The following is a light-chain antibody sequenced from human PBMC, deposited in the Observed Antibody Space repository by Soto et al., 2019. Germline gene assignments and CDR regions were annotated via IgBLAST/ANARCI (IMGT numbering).Light chain of an antibody. CDR3: QQYNAWPLT. J-gene: IGKJ4*01. Sequence: ILITQSPATLSVSPGERATLSCRAGQSVRGNLAWYQQTPGQPPRLLIYGASPWATGIPAKCIGSGSGTEFPPTIIRLQSEDVAVYYCQQYNAWPLTFGGGTKVDIK. CDR2: GAS. CDR1: QSVRGN. V-gene: IGKV3-15*01.